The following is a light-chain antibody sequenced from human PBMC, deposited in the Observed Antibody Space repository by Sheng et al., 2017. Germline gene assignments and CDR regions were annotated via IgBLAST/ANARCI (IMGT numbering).Light chain of an antibody. CDR1: QGIKTW. CDR2: AAS. Sequence: DIQMTQSPSSVSASIGDRVTITCRASQGIKTWLAWYQQKAGKAPKLLIYAASILDSGVPSRFSGSGSGTDFTLTISSLQPEDFATYYCQQANTFPPTFGQGTKLEI. V-gene: IGKV1-12*01. CDR3: QQANTFPPT. J-gene: IGKJ2*01.